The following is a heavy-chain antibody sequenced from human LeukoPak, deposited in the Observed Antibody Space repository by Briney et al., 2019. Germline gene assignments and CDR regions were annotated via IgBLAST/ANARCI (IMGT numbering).Heavy chain of an antibody. D-gene: IGHD1-26*01. CDR2: ISGSGDSA. J-gene: IGHJ4*02. Sequence: GGSLRLSCEGSGFTFSGYAMSWVRQAPGKGLEWVSVISGSGDSAFYADSVKGQFTISRDNSKNTLYLQMNSLRAEDTAVYYCTRAGYYSHYFDYWGQGTLVTVSS. CDR1: GFTFSGYA. CDR3: TRAGYYSHYFDY. V-gene: IGHV3-23*01.